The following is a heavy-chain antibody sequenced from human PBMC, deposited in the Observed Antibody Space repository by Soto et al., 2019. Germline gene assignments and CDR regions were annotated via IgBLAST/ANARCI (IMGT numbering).Heavy chain of an antibody. J-gene: IGHJ6*02. D-gene: IGHD3-16*02. CDR1: GGSISSSSYY. Sequence: QLQLQESGPGLVKPSETLSLTCTVSGGSISSSSYYWGWIRQPPGKGLEWIGSIYYSGSTYYNQSLKSRVTIAVDTSKNQFSLKLSSVTAADTAVYYCARSTADYDYVWGSYHLYGMDVWGQGTTVTVSS. CDR3: ARSTADYDYVWGSYHLYGMDV. V-gene: IGHV4-39*01. CDR2: IYYSGST.